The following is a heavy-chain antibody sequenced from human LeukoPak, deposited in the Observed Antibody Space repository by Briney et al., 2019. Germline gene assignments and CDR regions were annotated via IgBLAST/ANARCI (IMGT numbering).Heavy chain of an antibody. Sequence: PGPSLRLSCAASGFTFSIYGIHCVSQAAGKGLEWGSTIRTGVGATTYTDSVKGRFTISRDNSKSTLYLQMYNLRAEDTATYYCTRDPNGDYVGAFDFWGRGTLITVSS. V-gene: IGHV3-23*01. J-gene: IGHJ3*01. CDR2: IRTGVGAT. CDR3: TRDPNGDYVGAFDF. D-gene: IGHD4-17*01. CDR1: GFTFSIYG.